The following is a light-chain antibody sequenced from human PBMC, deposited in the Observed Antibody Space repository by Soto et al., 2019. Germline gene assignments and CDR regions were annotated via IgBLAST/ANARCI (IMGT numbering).Light chain of an antibody. CDR1: SSDVGGYNY. V-gene: IGLV2-14*01. CDR3: SSYTSSSTQV. Sequence: QSVLTQPASVSGSPGQSITISCTGTSSDVGGYNYVSWYQQHPGKAPKLMIYDVSNRPSGVSNRFSGSKSGNTASLTLSGLQAEGEADYYCSSYTSSSTQVFGTGTKVTVL. J-gene: IGLJ1*01. CDR2: DVS.